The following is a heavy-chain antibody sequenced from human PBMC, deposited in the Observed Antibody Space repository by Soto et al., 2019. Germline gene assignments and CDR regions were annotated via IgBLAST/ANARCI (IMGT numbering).Heavy chain of an antibody. CDR3: AKDEGYCTSASCLTGAFDI. V-gene: IGHV3-9*01. Sequence: EVQLVESGGGLVQPGRSVRLSCAASGFTFDDHAIHWVRQAPGKGLEWVSGISWNSGSIGYADSVKGRFTISRDNDKNSLYLQMNSLRPEDTALYYCAKDEGYCTSASCLTGAFDIWGQGTMVTVSS. CDR2: ISWNSGSI. D-gene: IGHD2-2*01. J-gene: IGHJ3*02. CDR1: GFTFDDHA.